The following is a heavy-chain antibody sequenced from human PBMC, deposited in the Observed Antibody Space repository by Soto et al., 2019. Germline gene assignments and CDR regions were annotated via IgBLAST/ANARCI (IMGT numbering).Heavy chain of an antibody. CDR3: ARQSRLRFLEWLSWFDP. CDR2: IYYSGST. CDR1: GGSISSGGYY. Sequence: PSETLSLTCTVSGGSISSGGYYWSWIRQHPGKGLEWIGYIYYSGSTYYNPSLKSRVTISVDTSKNQFSLKLSSVTAADTAVYYCARQSRLRFLEWLSWFDPWGQGTLVTVS. J-gene: IGHJ5*02. D-gene: IGHD3-3*01. V-gene: IGHV4-31*03.